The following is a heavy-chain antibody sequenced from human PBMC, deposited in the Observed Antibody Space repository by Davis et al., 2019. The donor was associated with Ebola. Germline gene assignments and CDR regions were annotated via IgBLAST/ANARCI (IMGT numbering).Heavy chain of an antibody. CDR3: ARPVSPGYTYGYYYYDMDV. CDR2: IYNSGST. D-gene: IGHD5-18*01. Sequence: SETLSLTFPPPGGPISSSTYYWGWIRQPPGKRLEWIGSIYNSGSTYYNPSLESRVTISVDTSKNQLSLKLTSVTATDTAVYYCARPVSPGYTYGYYYYDMDVWGQGTTVTVSS. J-gene: IGHJ6*02. V-gene: IGHV4-39*01. CDR1: GGPISSSTYY.